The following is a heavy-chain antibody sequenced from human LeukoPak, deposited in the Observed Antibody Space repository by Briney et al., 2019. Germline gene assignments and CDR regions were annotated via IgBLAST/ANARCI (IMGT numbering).Heavy chain of an antibody. V-gene: IGHV3-66*01. Sequence: GGSLRLSCAASGFTVSSTYMSWVRQAPGKGLGWVSLIYTGSNTYYADSVKGRFTLSRDTSKNTVYLQMNSLRVEDTAMYYCATISDLLFYFDSWGQGTLVTVSS. CDR3: ATISDLLFYFDS. CDR1: GFTVSSTY. J-gene: IGHJ4*02. CDR2: IYTGSNT.